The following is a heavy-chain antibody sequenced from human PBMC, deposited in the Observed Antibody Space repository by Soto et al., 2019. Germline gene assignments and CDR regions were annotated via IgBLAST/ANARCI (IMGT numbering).Heavy chain of an antibody. Sequence: ASVKVSCKASGYTFTSYGISWVRQAPGQGPEWMGWISAYNGNTNYAQKLQGRVTMTTDTSTSTAYMELRSLRSDDTAVYYCAIYYYDSSGYYLGIDAFDIWGQGTMVTVSS. CDR3: AIYYYDSSGYYLGIDAFDI. J-gene: IGHJ3*02. V-gene: IGHV1-18*01. CDR1: GYTFTSYG. D-gene: IGHD3-22*01. CDR2: ISAYNGNT.